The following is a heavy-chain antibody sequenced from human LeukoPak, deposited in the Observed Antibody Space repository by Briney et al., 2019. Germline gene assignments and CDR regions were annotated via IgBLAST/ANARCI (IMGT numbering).Heavy chain of an antibody. CDR2: IYDSGT. J-gene: IGHJ5*02. CDR3: ARLGRKYYDFWSGP. CDR1: GGSISTYF. Sequence: SETLSLTCTVSGGSISTYFWSWIRQPAGKGLEWIGRIYDSGTNYNPSLKSRVTMSADTSKNQYSLKLTSVTAADTAVYYCARLGRKYYDFWSGPWGQGTLVTVSS. V-gene: IGHV4-4*07. D-gene: IGHD3-3*01.